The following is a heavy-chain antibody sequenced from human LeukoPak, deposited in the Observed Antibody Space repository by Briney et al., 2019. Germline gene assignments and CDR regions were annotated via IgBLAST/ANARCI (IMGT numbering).Heavy chain of an antibody. CDR2: IYYSGST. CDR1: GGSISSSSYY. CDR3: ARLSPEWATGD. V-gene: IGHV4-39*07. J-gene: IGHJ4*02. D-gene: IGHD5-12*01. Sequence: SETLSLTCTVSGGSISSSSYYWGWIRQPPGKGLEWIGSIYYSGSTYYNPSLKSRVTISVDTSKNQFSLKLSSVTAADTAVYYCARLSPEWATGDWGQGTLVTVSS.